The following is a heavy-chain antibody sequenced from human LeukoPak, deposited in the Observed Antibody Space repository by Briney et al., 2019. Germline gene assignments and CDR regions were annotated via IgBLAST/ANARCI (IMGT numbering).Heavy chain of an antibody. Sequence: SETLSLTCTVSGGSISSSSYYWGWIRQPPGKGLERIGSFYFSGTTYYNPSLKSRVTISVDTSKTQFFLMLSPVTAADTAVYYCASWYSSSWTGYFQHWGQGTLVTVSS. CDR2: FYFSGTT. D-gene: IGHD6-13*01. V-gene: IGHV4-39*01. CDR3: ASWYSSSWTGYFQH. J-gene: IGHJ1*01. CDR1: GGSISSSSYY.